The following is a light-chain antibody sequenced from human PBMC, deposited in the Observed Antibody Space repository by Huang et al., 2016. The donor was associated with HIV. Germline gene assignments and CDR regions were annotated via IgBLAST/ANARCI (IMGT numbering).Light chain of an antibody. CDR2: RAS. Sequence: ELLLTQSPDTLSLSPGERATLSCRASQSVNNNYLAWYQQKPGQAPRLLIYRASTRATGIPDRFSGSGSGTDFTLTISRLEPDDFAVYYCQQFGSSPPYSFGQGTKLEIK. CDR3: QQFGSSPPYS. J-gene: IGKJ2*03. V-gene: IGKV3-20*01. CDR1: QSVNNNY.